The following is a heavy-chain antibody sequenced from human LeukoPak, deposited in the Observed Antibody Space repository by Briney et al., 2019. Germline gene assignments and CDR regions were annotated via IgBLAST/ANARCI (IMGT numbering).Heavy chain of an antibody. Sequence: SETLSLTCAVYGGSFNGYYWSWIRQSPGKGLEWIGETYHSGSTNYNSSLKSRVTISLDTSKNQFSLKLSSVTAADTAVYYCARGRRIVVVLGATRTHRDYYMDVWGKGTTVTVSS. CDR2: TYHSGST. CDR1: GGSFNGYY. CDR3: ARGRRIVVVLGATRTHRDYYMDV. J-gene: IGHJ6*03. V-gene: IGHV4-34*01. D-gene: IGHD2-15*01.